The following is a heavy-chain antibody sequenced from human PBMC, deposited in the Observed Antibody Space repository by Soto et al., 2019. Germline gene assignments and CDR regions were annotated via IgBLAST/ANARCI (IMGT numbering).Heavy chain of an antibody. Sequence: QLQLQESGPGLVKPSETLSLTCTVSGGSISSSSYYWGWIRQPPGKGLEWIGSIYYSGSTYYNPSLKLRVTISVDPSTNQCSLKLSSVTAADTAVYYCARHTPAISISDHWGQGTLVTVSS. CDR1: GGSISSSSYY. V-gene: IGHV4-39*01. CDR3: ARHTPAISISDH. CDR2: IYYSGST. D-gene: IGHD2-15*01. J-gene: IGHJ4*02.